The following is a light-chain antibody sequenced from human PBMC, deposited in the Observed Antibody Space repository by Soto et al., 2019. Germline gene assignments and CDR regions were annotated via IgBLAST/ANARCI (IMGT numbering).Light chain of an antibody. CDR3: NSFTSSSTYV. V-gene: IGLV2-14*01. Sequence: QSALTQPASVSGSPGQSITISCTGTSSDVGNYKYVSWYQQHPGKVPKLLIYDVSYRPSGVSNRFSGSKSGNTASLTISGLQAEDEADYYCNSFTSSSTYVFGTGTKADRP. CDR2: DVS. CDR1: SSDVGNYKY. J-gene: IGLJ1*01.